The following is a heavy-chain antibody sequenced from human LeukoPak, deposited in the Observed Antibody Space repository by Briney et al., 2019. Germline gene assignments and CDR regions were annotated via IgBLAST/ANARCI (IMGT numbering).Heavy chain of an antibody. CDR2: INPNSGGT. V-gene: IGHV1-2*02. D-gene: IGHD2-15*01. CDR3: ARAHCSGGSCYGY. J-gene: IGHJ4*02. CDR1: GYTFTGYY. Sequence: GASAKVSCKASGYTFTGYYMHWVRQAPGQGLEWMGWINPNSGGTNYAQKFQGRVTMTRDTSISTAYMELSRLRSDDTAVYYCARAHCSGGSCYGYWGQGTLVTVSS.